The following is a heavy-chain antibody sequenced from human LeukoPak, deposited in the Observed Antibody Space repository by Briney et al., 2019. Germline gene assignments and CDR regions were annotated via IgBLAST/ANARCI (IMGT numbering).Heavy chain of an antibody. V-gene: IGHV3-21*01. CDR1: GFTLSTYT. J-gene: IGHJ5*02. CDR2: ITSSSSFT. Sequence: GGSLRLSCAASGFTLSTYTMSWVRQAPGKGLDWVASITSSSSFTYYADSVKGRFTISRDNAKNSLYLQMNSLRVEDTAVYYCARSVGSYYGDLWGQGTLVTVSS. CDR3: ARSVGSYYGDL. D-gene: IGHD3-22*01.